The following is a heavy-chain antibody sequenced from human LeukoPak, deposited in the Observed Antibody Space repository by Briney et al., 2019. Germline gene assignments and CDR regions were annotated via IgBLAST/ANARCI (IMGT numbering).Heavy chain of an antibody. CDR2: INHSGST. CDR1: GGSFSCYY. D-gene: IGHD2-2*01. Sequence: SETLSLTLAVYGGSFSCYYWSWIRQPPGKGLEWIGEINHSGSTNYNPSLKSRVTISVDTSKNQFSLKLSSVTAADTAVYYCARGLVADIVVVPAAISNNWFDPWGQGTLVTVSS. CDR3: ARGLVADIVVVPAAISNNWFDP. J-gene: IGHJ5*02. V-gene: IGHV4-34*01.